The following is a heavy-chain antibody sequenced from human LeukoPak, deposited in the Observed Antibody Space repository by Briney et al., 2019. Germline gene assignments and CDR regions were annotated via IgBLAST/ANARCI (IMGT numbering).Heavy chain of an antibody. CDR2: IHHSGST. J-gene: IGHJ3*02. CDR1: GYSLSSGYY. D-gene: IGHD1-26*01. CDR3: ARVSPQWELDAFDI. Sequence: PSETLSLTCSVSGYSLSSGYYWGWIRQPPGEGLESIGSIHHSGSTYYNPSLKSRVTISVDTSKNHFSMQLGSVTAADTAIYYCARVSPQWELDAFDIWGQGTMVTVSS. V-gene: IGHV4-38-2*02.